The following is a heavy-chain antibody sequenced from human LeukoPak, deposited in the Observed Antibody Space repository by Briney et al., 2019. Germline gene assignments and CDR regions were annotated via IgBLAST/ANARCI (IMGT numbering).Heavy chain of an antibody. CDR3: ARDHPYCSSTSCYSEAWFDP. D-gene: IGHD2-2*02. CDR1: GGSISSYY. Sequence: PSETLSLTCTVSGGSISSYYWSWLRQPAGKGLEGIGRIYTSGSTNYNPSLTSRVAMSVDTSKTQFSLKLSSVTAADTAVYYCARDHPYCSSTSCYSEAWFDPWGQGTLVTVSS. V-gene: IGHV4-4*07. CDR2: IYTSGST. J-gene: IGHJ5*02.